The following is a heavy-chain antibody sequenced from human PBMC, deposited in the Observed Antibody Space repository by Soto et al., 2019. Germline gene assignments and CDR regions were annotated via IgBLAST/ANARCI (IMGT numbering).Heavy chain of an antibody. CDR1: GYDFTTYW. CDR3: ARRTYDLQRQNWFDP. CDR2: IHPTNFDT. V-gene: IGHV5-51*01. D-gene: IGHD3-3*01. J-gene: IGHJ5*02. Sequence: EVQLVQSGAEVKKPGESLKISCRDSGYDFTTYWIGWVRQMPGRGLEWVAIIHPTNFDTRYSPSLQGQVTISADKSINTIYLQWSSLKTSDTAMHYCARRTYDLQRQNWFDPWGQGTLVTVSS.